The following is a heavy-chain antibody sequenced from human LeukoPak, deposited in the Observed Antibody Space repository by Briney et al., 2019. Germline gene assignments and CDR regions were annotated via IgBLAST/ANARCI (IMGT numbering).Heavy chain of an antibody. V-gene: IGHV3-23*01. D-gene: IGHD3-3*01. CDR3: AKDITITIFGGRGAFDI. Sequence: GGSLRLSCAASGFTFSSYAMSWVRQAPGKGLERVSALSGSGGSTYYADSVKGRFTISRDNSKNTLYLQMNSLRAEDMALYYCAKDITITIFGGRGAFDIWGQGTMVTVSS. J-gene: IGHJ3*02. CDR2: LSGSGGST. CDR1: GFTFSSYA.